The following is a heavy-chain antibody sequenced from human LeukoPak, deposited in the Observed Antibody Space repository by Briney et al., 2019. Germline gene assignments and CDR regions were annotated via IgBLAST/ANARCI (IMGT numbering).Heavy chain of an antibody. D-gene: IGHD2/OR15-2a*01. Sequence: SGTLSLTCTVSGGSISSGDYYWSWIRQPPGKGLEWIGYIFYSGITYYNPSLKSRITISVDTSKNQFSLKLSFVTAADTAVYYCARDSVLRLCGMDVWGQGTTVTVSS. CDR3: ARDSVLRLCGMDV. V-gene: IGHV4-30-4*01. J-gene: IGHJ6*02. CDR1: GGSISSGDYY. CDR2: IFYSGIT.